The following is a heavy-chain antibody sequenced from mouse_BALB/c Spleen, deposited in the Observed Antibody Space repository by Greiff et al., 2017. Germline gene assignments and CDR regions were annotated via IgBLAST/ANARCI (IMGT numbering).Heavy chain of an antibody. CDR2: ISSGSSTI. CDR3: ARWLLHYYTMDY. J-gene: IGHJ4*01. V-gene: IGHV5-17*02. D-gene: IGHD2-3*01. Sequence: EVMLVESGGGLVQPGGSRKLSCAASGFTFSSFGMHWVRQAPEKGLEWVAYISSGSSTIYYADTVKGRFTISRDNPKNTLFLQMTSLGSEDTAMYYCARWLLHYYTMDYWGQGTSVTVSS. CDR1: GFTFSSFG.